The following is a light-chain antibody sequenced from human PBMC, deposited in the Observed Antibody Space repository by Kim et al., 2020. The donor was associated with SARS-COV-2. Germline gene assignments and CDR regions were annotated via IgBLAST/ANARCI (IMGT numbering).Light chain of an antibody. J-gene: IGLJ3*02. CDR3: TSYTTNSTWV. V-gene: IGLV2-14*03. CDR2: YVS. Sequence: GQSITISCTGTSSDVGGYNYVAWYQKHPGKVPKLMIYYVSNRPSGVSDRFSGSKSANTASLTISGLQAEDEADYYCTSYTTNSTWVFGGGTKVTVL. CDR1: SSDVGGYNY.